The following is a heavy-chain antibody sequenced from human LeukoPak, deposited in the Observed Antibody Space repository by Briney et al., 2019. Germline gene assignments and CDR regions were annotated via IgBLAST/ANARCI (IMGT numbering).Heavy chain of an antibody. CDR2: IYSSGST. D-gene: IGHD3-10*01. CDR1: GVSISSGSNY. CDR3: ARSDGYGLVGI. Sequence: SETLSLTCSVSGVSISSGSNYWGWIRQPPGKTLEWIGSIYSSGSTHHNPSLKSRLIILIDTAKNHFSLNLSSVTAADTAVYYCARSDGYGLVGIWGQGTMVTVSS. J-gene: IGHJ3*02. V-gene: IGHV4-39*07.